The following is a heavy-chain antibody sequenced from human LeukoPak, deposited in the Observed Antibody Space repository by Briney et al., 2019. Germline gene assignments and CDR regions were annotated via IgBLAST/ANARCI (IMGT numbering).Heavy chain of an antibody. V-gene: IGHV3-23*01. Sequence: GGSLRLSCAASGFTFSSYAMSWVRQAPGKGLEWVSAISGSGGSTYYADSVKGRFTISGDNSKNTLYLQMNSLRAEDTAVYYCAKEGYDFWSGPTGFDPWGQGTLVTVSS. CDR3: AKEGYDFWSGPTGFDP. CDR2: ISGSGGST. CDR1: GFTFSSYA. D-gene: IGHD3-3*01. J-gene: IGHJ5*02.